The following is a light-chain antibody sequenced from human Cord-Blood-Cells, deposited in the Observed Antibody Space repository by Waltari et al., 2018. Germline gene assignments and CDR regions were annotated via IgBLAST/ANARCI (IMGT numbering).Light chain of an antibody. CDR3: LSADSSGTYVV. CDR1: ALPKKY. CDR2: KDS. V-gene: IGLV3-16*01. J-gene: IGLJ2*01. Sequence: SYELTQPPSVSVSLGQMARITCSGEALPKKYAYWYQQKPGQAPVLVLYKDSERPAGIPERFSGSSSGTIVTLTISGVQAEDEADYYCLSADSSGTYVVFGGGTKLTVL.